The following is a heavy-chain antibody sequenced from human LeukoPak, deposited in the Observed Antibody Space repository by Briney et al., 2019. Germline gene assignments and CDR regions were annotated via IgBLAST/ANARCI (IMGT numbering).Heavy chain of an antibody. V-gene: IGHV1-69*06. Sequence: ASVKVSCKASGGTFSSYAISWVRQAPGQGLEWMGGIIPIFGTANYAQKFQGRVTITADKSTSTAYMELSSLRSEDTAVYYCARGDGDYYDSSGYYYFYYWGQGTLVTVSS. CDR3: ARGDGDYYDSSGYYYFYY. CDR2: IIPIFGTA. D-gene: IGHD3-22*01. J-gene: IGHJ4*02. CDR1: GGTFSSYA.